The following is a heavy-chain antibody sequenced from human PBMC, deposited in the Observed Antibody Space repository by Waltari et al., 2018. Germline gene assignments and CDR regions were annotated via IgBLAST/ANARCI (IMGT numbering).Heavy chain of an antibody. J-gene: IGHJ2*01. CDR2: INWNGGST. Sequence: EVQLVESGGGVVRPGGSLRLSCAASGFTFDDYGMSWVRQAPGKGLEWVSGINWNGGSTGYADSVKGRFSSSRDNHKNSLYLQMNRLRAEDTALYHCARDEATLGSSWSYWYFDLWGRGTLVTVSS. CDR1: GFTFDDYG. V-gene: IGHV3-20*01. CDR3: ARDEATLGSSWSYWYFDL. D-gene: IGHD6-13*01.